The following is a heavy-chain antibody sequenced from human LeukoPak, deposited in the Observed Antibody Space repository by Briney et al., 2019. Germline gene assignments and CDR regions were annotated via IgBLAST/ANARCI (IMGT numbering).Heavy chain of an antibody. V-gene: IGHV3-64*01. CDR1: GFTFSSYA. D-gene: IGHD2-8*01. J-gene: IGHJ1*01. CDR2: ISSNGGST. Sequence: GGSLRLSCAASGFTFSSYAMHWVRQAPGKGLEYVSAISSNGGSTYYANSVKGRFTISRDNAKNSLFLQMNSLRVEDTAIYYCATYSNLNGREFQHWGQGTLVSVSS. CDR3: ATYSNLNGREFQH.